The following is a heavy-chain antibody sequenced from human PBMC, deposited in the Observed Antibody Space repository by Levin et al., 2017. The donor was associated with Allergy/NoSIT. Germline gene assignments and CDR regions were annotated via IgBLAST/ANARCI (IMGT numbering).Heavy chain of an antibody. V-gene: IGHV3-9*01. CDR1: GFTFDDYA. J-gene: IGHJ4*02. D-gene: IGHD6-13*01. CDR2: ISWNSGTI. Sequence: PGGSLRLSCAASGFTFDDYAMHWVRQAPGKGLEWVSGISWNSGTIAYADSVKGRFTISRDNAKNSLYLQMNSLRAEDTAVYYCAKIAAAGTVRDYWGQGTLVTVSS. CDR3: AKIAAAGTVRDY.